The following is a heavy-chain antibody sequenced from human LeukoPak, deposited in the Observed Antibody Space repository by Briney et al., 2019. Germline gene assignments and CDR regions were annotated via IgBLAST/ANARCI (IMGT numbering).Heavy chain of an antibody. J-gene: IGHJ4*02. CDR3: ARDPMSGWVSYFDY. CDR2: IWYDGSNK. V-gene: IGHV3-33*08. Sequence: QPGGSLRLSCAASGFTFSNYAMRWVRQAPGKGLEWVAVIWYDGSNKYYADSVKGRFTISRDNSKNTLYLQMNSLRAEDTAVYYCARDPMSGWVSYFDYWGQGTLVTVPS. CDR1: GFTFSNYA. D-gene: IGHD6-19*01.